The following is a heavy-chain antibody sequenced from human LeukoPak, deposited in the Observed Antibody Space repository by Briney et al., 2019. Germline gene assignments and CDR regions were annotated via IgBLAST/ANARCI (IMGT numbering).Heavy chain of an antibody. Sequence: GGSLRLSCAASGFSFSIYGMSWVRQTPGKGLEWVSGISGSGGNTYYTDSVKGRFTISRDNTKNTLYLQMNSLRAEDTAVYYCAKDLAYYYDSSGYSGDYWGQGTLVTVSS. J-gene: IGHJ4*02. CDR3: AKDLAYYYDSSGYSGDY. V-gene: IGHV3-23*01. D-gene: IGHD3-22*01. CDR2: ISGSGGNT. CDR1: GFSFSIYG.